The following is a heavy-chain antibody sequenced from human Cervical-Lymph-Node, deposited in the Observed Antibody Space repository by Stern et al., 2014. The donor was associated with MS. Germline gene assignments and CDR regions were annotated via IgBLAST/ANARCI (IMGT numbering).Heavy chain of an antibody. J-gene: IGHJ4*02. CDR1: GFSLTTGGMC. Sequence: QITLKESGPALVKPTQTLTLTCTFSGFSLTTGGMCVTWIRQPQGKAPEWLGLIDWDGDKYYRTPLRARLTISKDTSKNQVVLTMTNMDPVDTATYYCARIRGTARLIDYWGQGTLVTVSS. D-gene: IGHD6-6*01. CDR3: ARIRGTARLIDY. CDR2: IDWDGDK. V-gene: IGHV2-70*01.